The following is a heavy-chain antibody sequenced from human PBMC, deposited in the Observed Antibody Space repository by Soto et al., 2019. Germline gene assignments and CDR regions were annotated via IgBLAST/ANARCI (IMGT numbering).Heavy chain of an antibody. CDR1: GYSFSSYG. CDR3: ARYCSCGSCYGTITY. D-gene: IGHD2-15*01. Sequence: QVQLVQSGAEVKKPGASVKVSCKGSGYSFSSYGLSWLRQAPGQGLEWMGWISPYNGNTNYAQKFQGRVIMTTDTPTSTAYMELRSLRSDDTAVYYCARYCSCGSCYGTITYWGQGTLVTVSS. V-gene: IGHV1-18*04. J-gene: IGHJ4*02. CDR2: ISPYNGNT.